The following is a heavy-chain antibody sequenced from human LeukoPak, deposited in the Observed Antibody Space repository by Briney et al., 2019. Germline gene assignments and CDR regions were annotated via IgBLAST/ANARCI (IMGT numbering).Heavy chain of an antibody. Sequence: SETLSLTCTVSGGSISSYNWSWIRQPPGGGLEWIWYIYYSGSTNYNSSLKSRVTISVDTSKNQSSLKLSSVTAADPAVYYCARARRYCSGGSCYANWFDPWGQGTLVTVSS. V-gene: IGHV4-59*01. CDR3: ARARRYCSGGSCYANWFDP. J-gene: IGHJ5*02. D-gene: IGHD2-15*01. CDR2: IYYSGST. CDR1: GGSISSYN.